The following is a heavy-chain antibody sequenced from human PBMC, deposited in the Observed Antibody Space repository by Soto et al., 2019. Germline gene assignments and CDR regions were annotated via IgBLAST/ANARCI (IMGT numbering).Heavy chain of an antibody. CDR2: IYHIGST. V-gene: IGHV4-39*01. CDR3: SRQGDCSICRHRNHYPEGMDV. Sequence: SETLSLTCTVSGDSIRSRDYYWCWIRQPPGKGLEWIGSIYHIGSTYYNPSLESRVTISIDTSKNRFSLMLTSVTAADTAAYECSRQGDCSICRHRNHYPEGMDVVGQGTTGPVSS. D-gene: IGHD2-2*01. J-gene: IGHJ6*01. CDR1: GDSIRSRDYY.